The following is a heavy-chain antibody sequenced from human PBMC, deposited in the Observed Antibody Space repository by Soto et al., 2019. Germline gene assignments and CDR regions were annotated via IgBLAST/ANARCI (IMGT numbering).Heavy chain of an antibody. Sequence: GGSLRLSCAASRFTFNNYAMHWVRQAPGRGLEWVAFISYDGSNKYYADSVTGRFTISRDNSRNTLYLQMNSLRAEDTAVFYCARGDGYIYGNTFDSWGQGTLVTVSS. CDR1: RFTFNNYA. D-gene: IGHD5-18*01. J-gene: IGHJ4*02. CDR3: ARGDGYIYGNTFDS. CDR2: ISYDGSNK. V-gene: IGHV3-30-3*01.